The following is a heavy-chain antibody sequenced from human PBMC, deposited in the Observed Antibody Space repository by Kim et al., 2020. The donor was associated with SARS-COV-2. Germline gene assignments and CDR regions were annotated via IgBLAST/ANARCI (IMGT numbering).Heavy chain of an antibody. Sequence: GGSLRLSCAASGFTFSSYGMHWVRQAPGKGLEWVAVIWYDGSNKYYADSVKGRFTISRDNSKNTLYLQMNSLRAEDTAVYYCAREPGAYSSSSYYFDYWGQGTLVTVSS. J-gene: IGHJ4*02. V-gene: IGHV3-33*01. CDR1: GFTFSSYG. CDR2: IWYDGSNK. CDR3: AREPGAYSSSSYYFDY. D-gene: IGHD6-13*01.